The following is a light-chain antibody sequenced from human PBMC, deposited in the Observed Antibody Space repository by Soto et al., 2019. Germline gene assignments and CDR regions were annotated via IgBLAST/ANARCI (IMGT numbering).Light chain of an antibody. CDR3: QSFDRGLSGGV. J-gene: IGLJ3*02. V-gene: IGLV1-40*01. CDR1: SSNIGSGYN. Sequence: QSVLTQPPSVSGAPGQRVTISCTGSSSNIGSGYNVHWYQQLPGTAPKLLIYGNRNRRSGVPDRFSGSNSGTSASLAINGLQAEDEAEYYCQSFDRGLSGGVFGGGTKLTVL. CDR2: GNR.